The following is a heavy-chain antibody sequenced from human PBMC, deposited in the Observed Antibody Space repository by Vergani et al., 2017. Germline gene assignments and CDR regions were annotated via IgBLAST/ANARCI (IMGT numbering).Heavy chain of an antibody. CDR1: GFTFSSYA. J-gene: IGHJ4*02. V-gene: IGHV3-23*01. Sequence: EVQLLESGGGLVQPGGSLRLSCAASGFTFSSYAMSWVRQAPGTGLEWVSAISGSGGSTYYADSVKGRFTISRDNSKNTLYLQMNSLRAEDTAVYYCAKDITVVPAAAPTRWGQGTLVTVSS. D-gene: IGHD2-2*01. CDR3: AKDITVVPAAAPTR. CDR2: ISGSGGST.